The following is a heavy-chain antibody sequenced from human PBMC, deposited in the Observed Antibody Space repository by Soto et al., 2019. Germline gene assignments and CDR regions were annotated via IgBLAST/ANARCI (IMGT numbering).Heavy chain of an antibody. Sequence: GASVKGSCKASGGTFRSSASSWVRKDTGQGLEWMGGIIPIFGTANYAQKFQGRVTVTADESTSTAYMELSSLRSEDTAVYYCARAHYDILTGYPTDYYYYGMDVWGQGTTVTVSS. CDR1: GGTFRSSA. D-gene: IGHD3-9*01. CDR2: IIPIFGTA. CDR3: ARAHYDILTGYPTDYYYYGMDV. V-gene: IGHV1-69*13. J-gene: IGHJ6*02.